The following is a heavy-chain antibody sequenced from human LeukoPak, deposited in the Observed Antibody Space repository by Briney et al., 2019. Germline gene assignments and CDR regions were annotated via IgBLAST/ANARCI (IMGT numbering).Heavy chain of an antibody. CDR2: INHSGST. V-gene: IGHV4-34*01. CDR1: GGSFSGYY. J-gene: IGHJ4*02. D-gene: IGHD3-16*02. Sequence: SETLSLTCAVYGGSFSGYYWSWIRQPPGKGLEWIGEINHSGSTNYNPSLKSRVTISVDTSKNQFSLKPSSVTAADTAVYYCAGFAFGGVIVTNDYWGQGTLVTVSS. CDR3: AGFAFGGVIVTNDY.